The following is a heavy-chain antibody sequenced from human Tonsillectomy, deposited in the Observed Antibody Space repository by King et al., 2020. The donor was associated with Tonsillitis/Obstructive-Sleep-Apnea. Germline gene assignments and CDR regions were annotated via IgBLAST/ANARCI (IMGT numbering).Heavy chain of an antibody. D-gene: IGHD6-19*01. J-gene: IGHJ6*02. CDR1: GYSFTSYW. Sequence: VQLVESGAEVKKPGESLKISCKGSGYSFTSYWIGWVRQMPGKGLEWMGIIYPGDSDTRYSPSFQGQVTISADKSISTAYLQWRSLKASDTAMYYCARLAGPYYSYYGMDVWGQGTTVTVSS. CDR3: ARLAGPYYSYYGMDV. CDR2: IYPGDSDT. V-gene: IGHV5-51*03.